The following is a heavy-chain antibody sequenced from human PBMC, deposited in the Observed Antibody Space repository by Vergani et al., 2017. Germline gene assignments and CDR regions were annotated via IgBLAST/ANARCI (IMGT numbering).Heavy chain of an antibody. J-gene: IGHJ3*02. Sequence: EVQLVESGGGLVKPGGSLRLSCAASGFTFSNAWMSWVRQAPGKGLEWVGRIKSKTDGGTTDYAAPVKGRFTISRDDSKNTLYLQMNSLKTEDTAVYYCAKDSLVPRITIFGVASDAFDIWGQGTMVTVSS. D-gene: IGHD3-3*01. CDR3: AKDSLVPRITIFGVASDAFDI. CDR2: IKSKTDGGTT. CDR1: GFTFSNAW. V-gene: IGHV3-15*01.